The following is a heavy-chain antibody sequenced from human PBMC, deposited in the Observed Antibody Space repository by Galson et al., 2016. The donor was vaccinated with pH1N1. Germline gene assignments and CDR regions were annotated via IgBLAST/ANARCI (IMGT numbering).Heavy chain of an antibody. J-gene: IGHJ4*02. V-gene: IGHV3-15*01. D-gene: IGHD3-10*01. Sequence: SLRLSCAASGFTFKDAWMSWVRQAPGKGLEWVGRIKSKTEGATRDFAAPVRGRFAISRDDSKSTGVLQMDSLKTEDTAVYYCAAGSGRSDFDYWGQGIQVTVSS. CDR2: IKSKTEGATR. CDR1: GFTFKDAW. CDR3: AAGSGRSDFDY.